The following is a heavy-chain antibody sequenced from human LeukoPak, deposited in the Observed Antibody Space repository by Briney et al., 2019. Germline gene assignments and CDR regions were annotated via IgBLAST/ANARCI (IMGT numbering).Heavy chain of an antibody. CDR1: GFAFSSYS. J-gene: IGHJ4*02. CDR2: ITGSSSTI. CDR3: ARVRDAYNYFHY. V-gene: IGHV3-48*01. Sequence: GGSLRLSCAASGFAFSSYSMNWVRQAPGKGLEWVSYITGSSSTIYYADSVKGRFTISRDHAKNSLYLQMNSLRAEDTAVYYCARVRDAYNYFHYWGQGTLVTVSS. D-gene: IGHD1-14*01.